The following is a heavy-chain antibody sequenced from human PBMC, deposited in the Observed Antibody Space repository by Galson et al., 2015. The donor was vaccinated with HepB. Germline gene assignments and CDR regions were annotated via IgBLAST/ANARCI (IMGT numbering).Heavy chain of an antibody. V-gene: IGHV5-10-1*01. CDR3: ARLPLGYCSGGSCYSGSFDY. CDR1: GYSFTSYW. Sequence: QSGAEVKKPGESLRISCKGSGYSFTSYWISWVRQMPGKGLEWMGRIDPSDSYTNYSPSFQGHVTISADKSISTAYLQWSSLKASDTAMYYCARLPLGYCSGGSCYSGSFDYWGQGTLVTVSS. D-gene: IGHD2-15*01. J-gene: IGHJ4*02. CDR2: IDPSDSYT.